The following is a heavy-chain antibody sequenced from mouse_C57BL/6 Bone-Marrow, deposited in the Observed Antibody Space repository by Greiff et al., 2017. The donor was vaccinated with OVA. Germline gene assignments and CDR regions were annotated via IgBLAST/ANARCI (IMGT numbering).Heavy chain of an antibody. V-gene: IGHV5-9-1*02. Sequence: DVMLVESGEGLVKPGGSLKLSCAASGFTFSSSAMSCVRPTPEKRLSLVAYISSGGDYIYYADTVKGRFTISRDNARNTLYLQMSSLKSEDTAMYYCTRRWDYWGQGTTLTVSS. CDR2: ISSGGDYI. J-gene: IGHJ2*01. CDR3: TRRWDY. CDR1: GFTFSSSA. D-gene: IGHD2-3*01.